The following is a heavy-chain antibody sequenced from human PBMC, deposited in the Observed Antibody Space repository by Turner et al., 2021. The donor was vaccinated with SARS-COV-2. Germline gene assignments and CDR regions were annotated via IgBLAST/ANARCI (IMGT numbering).Heavy chain of an antibody. D-gene: IGHD1-26*01. CDR3: AREGGVGATTGFDI. J-gene: IGHJ3*02. V-gene: IGHV3-33*01. CDR1: GFTFRSYG. CDR2: IWYDGSNK. Sequence: QVQLVESGGGVVQPGRSLSLTCAASGFTFRSYGMHWVRQAPGKGLEWVAVIWYDGSNKYYADSVKGRFTISRDNSKNTLYLQMNSLRAEDTAVYYCAREGGVGATTGFDIWGQGTMVTVSS.